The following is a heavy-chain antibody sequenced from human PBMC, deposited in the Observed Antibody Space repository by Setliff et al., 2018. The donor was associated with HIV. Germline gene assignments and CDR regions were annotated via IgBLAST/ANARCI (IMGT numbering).Heavy chain of an antibody. CDR2: IYYGGST. D-gene: IGHD2-8*01. CDR1: GDSISSSNYY. Sequence: PSETLSLTCTVSGDSISSSNYYWVWIRQPPGKGLEWIGTIYYGGSTYYNPSLKSRVTISVDTSKNQFSLKLSSVTAADTAVYYCARDQRYCTNALCPEALDVWGKGTTVTVSS. J-gene: IGHJ6*04. CDR3: ARDQRYCTNALCPEALDV. V-gene: IGHV4-39*07.